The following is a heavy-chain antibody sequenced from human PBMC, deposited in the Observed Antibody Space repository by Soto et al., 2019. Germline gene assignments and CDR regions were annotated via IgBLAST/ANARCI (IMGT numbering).Heavy chain of an antibody. Sequence: GGSLRLSCAASGFTFSTYSMNWVRQAPGKGLEWVSSISGSGNYTHYADFLRGRFTISRDNAKTSLYLQMNSLRAEDAAVYYCAREGINNYNEYYFDSWGQGTVVTVSS. CDR1: GFTFSTYS. V-gene: IGHV3-21*01. CDR3: AREGINNYNEYYFDS. D-gene: IGHD4-4*01. CDR2: ISGSGNYT. J-gene: IGHJ4*02.